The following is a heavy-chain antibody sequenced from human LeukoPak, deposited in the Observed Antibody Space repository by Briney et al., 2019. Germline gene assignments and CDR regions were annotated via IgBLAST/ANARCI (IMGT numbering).Heavy chain of an antibody. CDR1: GGSISSGGYS. CDR2: IYHSGST. V-gene: IGHV4-30-2*01. Sequence: SETLSLTCAVSGGSISSGGYSWSWIRQPPGKGLEWIGYIYHSGSTYYNPSLKSRVTISVDRSKNQFSLKLSSVTAADTAVYYCASSMSDAFDIWGQGTKVTVSS. D-gene: IGHD3-10*02. CDR3: ASSMSDAFDI. J-gene: IGHJ3*02.